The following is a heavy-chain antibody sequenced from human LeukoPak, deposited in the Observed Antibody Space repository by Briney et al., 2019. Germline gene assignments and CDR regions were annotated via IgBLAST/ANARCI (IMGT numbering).Heavy chain of an antibody. V-gene: IGHV6-1*01. J-gene: IGHJ4*02. D-gene: IGHD6-13*01. Sequence: SQTLSLTCDISGDSVSSNSAAWNWIRQSPSRGLEWLGRTYYRSKWYNDYAVSVKSRITINPDTSKNQFSLQLNSVTPEDTAMYYCARDSIAVVGTRYFDNWGQGTLVTVSS. CDR3: ARDSIAVVGTRYFDN. CDR1: GDSVSSNSAA. CDR2: TYYRSKWYN.